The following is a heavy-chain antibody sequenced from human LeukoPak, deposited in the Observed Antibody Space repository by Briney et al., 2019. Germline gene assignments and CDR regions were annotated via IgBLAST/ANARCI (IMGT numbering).Heavy chain of an antibody. CDR2: ISGSGGST. CDR3: ARDFGDSSGYYYVSEGLDY. D-gene: IGHD3-22*01. J-gene: IGHJ4*02. CDR1: GFTFSSYA. V-gene: IGHV3-23*01. Sequence: PGGSLRLSCAASGFTFSSYAMSWVRQAPGKGLEWVSAISGSGGSTYYADSVKGRFTISRDNSKNSLYLQMNSLRAEDTAVYYCARDFGDSSGYYYVSEGLDYWGQGTLVTVSS.